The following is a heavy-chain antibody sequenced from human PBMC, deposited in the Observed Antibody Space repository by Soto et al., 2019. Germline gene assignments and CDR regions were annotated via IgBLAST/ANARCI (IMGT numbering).Heavy chain of an antibody. V-gene: IGHV3-23*01. CDR1: GFTISSNA. CDR3: AKDQRYGLSYYGMDV. J-gene: IGHJ6*02. CDR2: ISGSGGST. D-gene: IGHD5-18*01. Sequence: GGSLRLSCAASGFTISSNAMYWVRQAPGKGLEWVSAISGSGGSTYYADSVKGRFTISRDNSKSALYLQMNSLRAEDTAVYYCAKDQRYGLSYYGMDVWGQWSTVTVSS.